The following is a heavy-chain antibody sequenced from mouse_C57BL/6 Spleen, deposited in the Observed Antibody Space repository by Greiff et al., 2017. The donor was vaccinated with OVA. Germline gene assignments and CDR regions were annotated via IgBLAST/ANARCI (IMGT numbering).Heavy chain of an antibody. CDR1: GFTFSDYG. CDR2: ISSGSSTL. CDR3: ARQGGSSFDY. J-gene: IGHJ2*01. V-gene: IGHV5-17*01. D-gene: IGHD1-1*01. Sequence: EVKLVESGGGLVKPGGSLKLSCAASGFTFSDYGMHWVRQAPEKGLEWVAYISSGSSTLYYADTVKGRFTISRDNAKNTLFLQMTSLRSEDTAMYYCARQGGSSFDYWGQGTTLTVSS.